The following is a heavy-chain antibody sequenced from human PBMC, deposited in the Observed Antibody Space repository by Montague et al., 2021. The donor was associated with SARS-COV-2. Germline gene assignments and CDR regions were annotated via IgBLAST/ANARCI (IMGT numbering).Heavy chain of an antibody. V-gene: IGHV4-39*01. D-gene: IGHD6-13*01. CDR1: GGSISSSSYY. Sequence: SETLSLTCTVSGGSISSSSYYWGWIRQPPGKGLEWIGSIYYNGGTYYNPSLKSRVTISVDTSKNQFSLKLSSVTAADTAVYYCAAGETDIAACSWDDSDYYGMDVWGQGTTVTVSS. CDR2: IYYNGGT. CDR3: AAGETDIAACSWDDSDYYGMDV. J-gene: IGHJ6*02.